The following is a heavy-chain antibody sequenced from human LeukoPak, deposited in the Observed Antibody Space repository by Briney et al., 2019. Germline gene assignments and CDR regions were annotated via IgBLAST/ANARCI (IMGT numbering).Heavy chain of an antibody. CDR2: IYYSGST. V-gene: IGHV4-39*07. J-gene: IGHJ4*02. D-gene: IGHD3-22*01. Sequence: SETLSLTCTVSGGSITSSSYYWVWLRQPPGKGLEWIGSIYYSGSTYYKPSLKSRVTISVDTSKNQFSLKLTSVTAADTAVYYCARDPESYYDSNGYFDYWGQGTLVTVSS. CDR3: ARDPESYYDSNGYFDY. CDR1: GGSITSSSYY.